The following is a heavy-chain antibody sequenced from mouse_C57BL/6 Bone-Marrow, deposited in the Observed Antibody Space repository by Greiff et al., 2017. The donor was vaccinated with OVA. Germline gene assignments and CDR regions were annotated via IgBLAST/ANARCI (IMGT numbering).Heavy chain of an antibody. CDR2: IYPYNDGT. V-gene: IGHV1-14*01. D-gene: IGHD1-1*01. CDR1: GYTFTSYV. CDR3: ASDYYGSSPWFAY. J-gene: IGHJ3*01. Sequence: FHLPPSFPSLFPPGASVKMSCKASGYTFTSYVMHWVKQKPGQGLEWIGYIYPYNDGTKYNEKFKGKATLTSDKSSSTAYMELSSLTSEDSAVYYCASDYYGSSPWFAYWGQGTLVTVSA.